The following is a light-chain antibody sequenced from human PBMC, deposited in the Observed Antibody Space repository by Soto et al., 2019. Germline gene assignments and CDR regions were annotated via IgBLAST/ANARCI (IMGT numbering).Light chain of an antibody. CDR2: EVS. V-gene: IGLV2-14*01. CDR1: SSDIGSYNY. J-gene: IGLJ1*01. CDR3: ISYTGSSTSYV. Sequence: QSVLTQPASVSGSPGQSITISCSGTSSDIGSYNYVAWYQQFPGKTPKLMIYEVSNRPSGVSNRFSGSKSGNTASLTISGLQAEDEADYYCISYTGSSTSYVFGTGTKLIVL.